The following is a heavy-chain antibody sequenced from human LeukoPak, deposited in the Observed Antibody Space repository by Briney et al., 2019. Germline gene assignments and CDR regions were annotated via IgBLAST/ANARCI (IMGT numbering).Heavy chain of an antibody. J-gene: IGHJ4*02. D-gene: IGHD6-13*01. Sequence: GGSLKLSCAASGFTFSRNAMNWVRQAPGKGLEWVSFISSSSNYMSYADSVKGRFTISRDNAKNSLYLQMNSLRAEDTAVYYCARPLDSSNNYFDYWGQGTLVTVSA. CDR3: ARPLDSSNNYFDY. V-gene: IGHV3-21*01. CDR2: ISSSSNYM. CDR1: GFTFSRNA.